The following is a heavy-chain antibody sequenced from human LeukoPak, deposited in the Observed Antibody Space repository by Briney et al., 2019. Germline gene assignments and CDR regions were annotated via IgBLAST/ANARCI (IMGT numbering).Heavy chain of an antibody. V-gene: IGHV3-30-3*01. J-gene: IGHJ4*02. Sequence: PGGSLRLPCVASGFTFTSYPIHWVRQAPGKGLEWVAVISSAGTNKYYSDSVRGRFTISRDSSKNTLYLQMTRLRAEDTAPYYCARLTAYFDFWGQGTLVTVSS. CDR2: ISSAGTNK. CDR3: ARLTAYFDF. D-gene: IGHD2-21*02. CDR1: GFTFTSYP.